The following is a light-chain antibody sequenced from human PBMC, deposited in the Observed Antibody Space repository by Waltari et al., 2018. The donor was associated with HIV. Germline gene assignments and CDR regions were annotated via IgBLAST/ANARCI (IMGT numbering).Light chain of an antibody. Sequence: DIQMTQSPPTQSASVGDRVTITCRASQSISTWLAWFQQKPGEAPKMLIYKASTLDTGVPSRFSGSGSGTEFTLTISSLLPGDFATYYCQQYDNYPHTFGQGTKLE. CDR2: KAS. CDR1: QSISTW. J-gene: IGKJ2*01. V-gene: IGKV1-5*03. CDR3: QQYDNYPHT.